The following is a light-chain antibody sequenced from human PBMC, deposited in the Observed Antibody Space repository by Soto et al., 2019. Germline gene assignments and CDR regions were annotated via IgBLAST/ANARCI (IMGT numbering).Light chain of an antibody. CDR2: NND. J-gene: IGLJ2*01. CDR3: EAWDDSLYGAV. CDR1: SSNIGANP. V-gene: IGLV1-44*01. Sequence: QSVLTQPPSASGTPGQMVTISCSGSSSNIGANPINWYQQLPGTAPKLLIYNNDQRPSGVPDRFSASKSGTSASLAISGIQSEDEADYYCEAWDDSLYGAVLGGGTKLTVL.